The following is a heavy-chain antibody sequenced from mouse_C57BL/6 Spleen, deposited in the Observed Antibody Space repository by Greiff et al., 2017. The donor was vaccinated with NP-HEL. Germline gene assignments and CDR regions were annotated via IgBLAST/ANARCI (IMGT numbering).Heavy chain of an antibody. D-gene: IGHD2-3*01. CDR1: GYTFTSYW. J-gene: IGHJ4*01. CDR3: ARRGDGYYYAMDY. CDR2: IDPSDSET. V-gene: IGHV1-52*01. Sequence: QVQLQQPGAELVRPGSSVKLSCKASGYTFTSYWMHWVKQRPIQGLEWIGNIDPSDSETHYNQKFKDKATLTVDKSSSTAYMQLSSLTSEDSAVYDCARRGDGYYYAMDYWGQGTSVTVSS.